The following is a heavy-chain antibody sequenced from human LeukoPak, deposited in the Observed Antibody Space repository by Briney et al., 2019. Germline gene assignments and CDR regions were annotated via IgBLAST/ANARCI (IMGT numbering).Heavy chain of an antibody. CDR2: IKGDGSEI. CDR1: GFSFSTYW. CDR3: AGGSVRFDP. D-gene: IGHD1-26*01. Sequence: GGSLRLSCAASGFSFSTYWMSWVPQAPGKGLEWVANIKGDGSEIYYLDSVKGRFTISRDNAKNSLYLQMNSLRAEDTAVYYCAGGSVRFDPWGQGTLVTVSS. J-gene: IGHJ5*02. V-gene: IGHV3-7*05.